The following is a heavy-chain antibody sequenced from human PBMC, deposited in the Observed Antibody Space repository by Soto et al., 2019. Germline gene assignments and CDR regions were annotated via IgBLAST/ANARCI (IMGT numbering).Heavy chain of an antibody. Sequence: EVELLESGGGLAQPGGSLRLSCAASGFTLSNFAINWVRQAPGKGLEWVTGITSGGGAYYTESVRGRFTISGDTSKNTVFLQMNSLRAEDTAIYYCAKGYGSGTYPDFDYWGQGTLVTVSS. CDR3: AKGYGSGTYPDFDY. CDR1: GFTLSNFA. J-gene: IGHJ4*02. D-gene: IGHD3-10*01. V-gene: IGHV3-23*01. CDR2: ITSGGGA.